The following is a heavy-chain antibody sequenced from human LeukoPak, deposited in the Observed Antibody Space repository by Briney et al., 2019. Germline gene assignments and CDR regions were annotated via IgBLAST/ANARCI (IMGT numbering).Heavy chain of an antibody. V-gene: IGHV3-48*03. Sequence: GGSLRLSCAASGFTFSSYWMSWVRQAPGKGLEWVADISSSGSTIYYADSVKGRFTISRDNAKNSLYLQMNSLRAEDTAVYYCARRNGVATITGVGYYYYYYMDVWGKGTTVTISS. CDR1: GFTFSSYW. J-gene: IGHJ6*03. D-gene: IGHD5-24*01. CDR3: ARRNGVATITGVGYYYYYYMDV. CDR2: ISSSGSTI.